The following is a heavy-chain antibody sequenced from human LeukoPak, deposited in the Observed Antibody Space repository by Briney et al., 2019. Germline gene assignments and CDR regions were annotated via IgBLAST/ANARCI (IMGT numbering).Heavy chain of an antibody. CDR1: GFTFSSYS. J-gene: IGHJ4*02. V-gene: IGHV3-21*01. D-gene: IGHD6-6*01. Sequence: GGSLRLSCAASGFTFSSYSMNWVRQAPGKGLEWVSSISSSSSYIYYADSVKGRFTISRDNAKNSLYLQMNSLRAEDTAVYYCARDRVSYSSSAFDYWGQGTLVTVSS. CDR2: ISSSSSYI. CDR3: ARDRVSYSSSAFDY.